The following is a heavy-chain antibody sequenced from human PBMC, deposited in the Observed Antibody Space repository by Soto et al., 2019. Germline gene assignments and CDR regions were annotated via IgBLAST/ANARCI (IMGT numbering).Heavy chain of an antibody. CDR3: AKDKYSSGRTAFDY. Sequence: EVQLVESGGGLVQPGRSLRLSCAASGFTFDDYVMHWVRQAPGKGLEWVSGISWNSGSIGYADSVKGRFTISRDNAKNSLYLQMNSLRAEDTALYYCAKDKYSSGRTAFDYWGQGTLVTVSS. V-gene: IGHV3-9*01. J-gene: IGHJ4*02. CDR2: ISWNSGSI. CDR1: GFTFDDYV. D-gene: IGHD6-19*01.